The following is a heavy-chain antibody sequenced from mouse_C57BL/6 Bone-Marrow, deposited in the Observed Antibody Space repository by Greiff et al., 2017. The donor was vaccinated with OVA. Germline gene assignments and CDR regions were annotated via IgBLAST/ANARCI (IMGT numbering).Heavy chain of an antibody. V-gene: IGHV5-17*01. Sequence: EVQVVESGGGLVKPGGSLKLSCAASGFTFSDYGMHWVRQAPEKGLEWVAYISSGSSTIYYADTVKGRFTISRDNAKNTLFLQMTSLRSEDTAMYYCAKGDYYGKGYYAMDYWGQGTSVTVSS. CDR2: ISSGSSTI. CDR3: AKGDYYGKGYYAMDY. J-gene: IGHJ4*01. D-gene: IGHD1-1*01. CDR1: GFTFSDYG.